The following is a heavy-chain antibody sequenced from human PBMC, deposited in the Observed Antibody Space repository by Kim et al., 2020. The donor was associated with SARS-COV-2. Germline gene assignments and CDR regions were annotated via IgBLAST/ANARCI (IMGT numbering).Heavy chain of an antibody. CDR1: GFTFSSYA. V-gene: IGHV3-30*04. CDR2: ISYDGSNK. CDR3: ARDREGAGDY. Sequence: GGSLRLSCAASGFTFSSYAMHWVRQAPGKGLEWVAVISYDGSNKYYADSVKGRFTISRDNSKNTLYLQMNSLRAEDTAVYYCARDREGAGDYWGQGTLVTVSS. J-gene: IGHJ4*02.